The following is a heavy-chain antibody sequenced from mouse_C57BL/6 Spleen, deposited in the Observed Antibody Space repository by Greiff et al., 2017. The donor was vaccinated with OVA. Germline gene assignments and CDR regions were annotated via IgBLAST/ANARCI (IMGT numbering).Heavy chain of an antibody. Sequence: VHLVESGPGLVQPSQSLSITCTVSGFSLTSYGVHWVRQSPGKGLEWLGVIWSGGSTDYNAAFISRLSISKDNSKSQVFFKMNSLQADDTAIYYCARNKDRYYYAMDYWGQGTSVTVSS. D-gene: IGHD3-3*01. V-gene: IGHV2-2*01. CDR3: ARNKDRYYYAMDY. CDR2: IWSGGST. CDR1: GFSLTSYG. J-gene: IGHJ4*01.